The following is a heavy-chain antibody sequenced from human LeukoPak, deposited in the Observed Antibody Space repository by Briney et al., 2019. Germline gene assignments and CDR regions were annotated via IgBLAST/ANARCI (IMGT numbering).Heavy chain of an antibody. CDR2: ISYDGSNT. CDR3: AKAQGILWFGEFLPDFDY. J-gene: IGHJ4*02. Sequence: GRSLRLSCAASGFTFSNYAMHWVRQAPGKGLEWVAVISYDGSNTYYADSVKGRFTISRDNSKNTLYLQMNSLRAEDTAVYYCAKAQGILWFGEFLPDFDYWGQGTLVTVSS. D-gene: IGHD3-10*01. V-gene: IGHV3-30-3*01. CDR1: GFTFSNYA.